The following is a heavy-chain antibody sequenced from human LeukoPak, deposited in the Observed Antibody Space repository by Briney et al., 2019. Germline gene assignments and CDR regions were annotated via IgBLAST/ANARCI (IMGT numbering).Heavy chain of an antibody. Sequence: GGSLRLSCAASGFTFSSYWMNWARQAPGKGLEWVANINHNGNVNYYVDSVKGRFTISRDNAKNSLYLQMSNLRAEDTAVYFCARGGGLDVWGQGATVTVSS. CDR3: ARGGGLDV. D-gene: IGHD3-16*01. CDR1: GFTFSSYW. J-gene: IGHJ6*02. V-gene: IGHV3-7*03. CDR2: INHNGNVN.